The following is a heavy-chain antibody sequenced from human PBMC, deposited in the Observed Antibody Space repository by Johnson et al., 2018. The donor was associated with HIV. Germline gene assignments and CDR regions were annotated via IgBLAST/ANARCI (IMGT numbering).Heavy chain of an antibody. D-gene: IGHD3-22*01. V-gene: IGHV3-13*01. J-gene: IGHJ3*02. CDR1: GFTFSSYD. CDR2: IGSAGDT. Sequence: VQLVESGGGLVQPGGSLRLSCAASGFTFSSYDMHWVRQAPGKGLEWVSAIGSAGDTYYPDSVKGRFTISRENAKNSFYLQMNSLRAGDTAVYYWARTPSTYYYYSRGYVYAFDMWGQGTMVTVSS. CDR3: ARTPSTYYYYSRGYVYAFDM.